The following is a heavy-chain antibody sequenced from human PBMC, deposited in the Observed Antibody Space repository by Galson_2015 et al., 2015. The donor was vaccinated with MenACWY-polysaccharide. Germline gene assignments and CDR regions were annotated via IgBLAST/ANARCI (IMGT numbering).Heavy chain of an antibody. CDR2: IYSSGGT. CDR1: GGSLTSGSFY. Sequence: SPSPTRTVSGGSLTSGSFYWGWVRAPPGEGLEWIGGIYSSGGTNYNPSLKSRVTISIDTTKNQVSLRLSSVTAADTAVYYCTRGHFRTVGATSWFHPWGQGTLVTVSS. V-gene: IGHV4-61*02. D-gene: IGHD1-26*01. CDR3: TRGHFRTVGATSWFHP. J-gene: IGHJ5*01.